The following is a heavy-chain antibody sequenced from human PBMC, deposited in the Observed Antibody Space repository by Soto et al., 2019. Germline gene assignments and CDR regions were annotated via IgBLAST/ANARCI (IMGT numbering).Heavy chain of an antibody. Sequence: GGSLRLSCEASGFTFINYAMSWVRQAPGKGLEWVSGIDDGGASTYYADSMKGRFTISRDNSKNTLYLQMNSLRAEDTAVYYCAKETYCTNGVCSPRGVYYGMDVWGQGTTVTVSS. CDR1: GFTFINYA. J-gene: IGHJ6*02. CDR3: AKETYCTNGVCSPRGVYYGMDV. V-gene: IGHV3-23*01. CDR2: IDDGGAST. D-gene: IGHD2-8*01.